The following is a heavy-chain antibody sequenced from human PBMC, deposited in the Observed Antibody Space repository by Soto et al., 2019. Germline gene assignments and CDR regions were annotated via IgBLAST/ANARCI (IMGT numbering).Heavy chain of an antibody. CDR1: GGSISSYY. J-gene: IGHJ5*02. D-gene: IGHD6-13*01. V-gene: IGHV4-59*08. Sequence: PSETLSLTCTVSGGSISSYYWSWIRQPPGKGLEWIGYIYYSGSTNYNPSLKSRVTISVDTSKNQFSLKLSSVTAADTAVYYCARHTERYSSSWLDPWGQGTLVTVSS. CDR3: ARHTERYSSSWLDP. CDR2: IYYSGST.